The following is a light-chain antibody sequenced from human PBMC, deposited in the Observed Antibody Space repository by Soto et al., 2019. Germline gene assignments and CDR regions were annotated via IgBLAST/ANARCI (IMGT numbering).Light chain of an antibody. V-gene: IGKV1-5*03. CDR1: QSISSW. CDR2: KAS. Sequence: DIQMTQSPSTLSASVGDRVTVTCRASQSISSWLAWYQQKAGKAPKLLLYKASALESVVPSRFSGSASGTEFTLTISSLEPEDFATYYCQHYNTYPWTFGQGSKV. J-gene: IGKJ1*01. CDR3: QHYNTYPWT.